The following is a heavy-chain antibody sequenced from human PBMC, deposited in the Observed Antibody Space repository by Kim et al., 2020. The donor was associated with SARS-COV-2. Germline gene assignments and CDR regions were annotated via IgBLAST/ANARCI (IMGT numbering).Heavy chain of an antibody. J-gene: IGHJ6*02. CDR3: ARLPTGYCSSTSCQYYYYYYGMDV. Sequence: SETLSLTCAVSGGSISSSNWWSWVRQPPGKGLEWIGEIYHSGSTNYNPSLKSRVTISVDKSKNQFSLRLSSVTAADTAVYYCARLPTGYCSSTSCQYYYYYYGMDVWGQGTTVTVSS. CDR1: GGSISSSNW. CDR2: IYHSGST. D-gene: IGHD2-2*01. V-gene: IGHV4-4*02.